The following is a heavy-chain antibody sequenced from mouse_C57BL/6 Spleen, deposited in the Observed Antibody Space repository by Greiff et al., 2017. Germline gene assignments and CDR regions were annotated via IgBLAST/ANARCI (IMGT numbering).Heavy chain of an antibody. CDR1: GYTFTDYN. Sequence: EVQLVESGPELVKPGASVKMSCKASGYTFTDYNMHWVKQSHGKSLEWIGYINPNNGGTSYNQKFKGKATLTVNKSSSTAYMELRSLTSEDSAVYYCARYGTVVDYYAMDYWGQGTSVTVSS. CDR3: ARYGTVVDYYAMDY. D-gene: IGHD1-1*01. V-gene: IGHV1-22*01. J-gene: IGHJ4*01. CDR2: INPNNGGT.